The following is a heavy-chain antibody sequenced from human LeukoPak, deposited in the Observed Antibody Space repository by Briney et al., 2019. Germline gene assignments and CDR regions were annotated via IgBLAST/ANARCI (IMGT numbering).Heavy chain of an antibody. V-gene: IGHV4-39*01. Sequence: SETLSLTCTVSGGSISSGTYKWGWIRQPPGKGLEWIGTIYYSGSTHYNPSLKSRVTIFVDTSENQFSLKLSSVTAADTAVFYCYGYHSYYGMDVWGQGTTVTVFS. CDR1: GGSISSGTYK. CDR3: YGYHSYYGMDV. J-gene: IGHJ6*02. D-gene: IGHD5-18*01. CDR2: IYYSGST.